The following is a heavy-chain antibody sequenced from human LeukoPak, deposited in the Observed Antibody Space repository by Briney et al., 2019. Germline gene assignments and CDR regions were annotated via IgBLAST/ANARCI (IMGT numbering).Heavy chain of an antibody. J-gene: IGHJ3*02. V-gene: IGHV3-30-3*01. CDR3: ARDLNYYGSGGFDI. CDR2: ISYDGSNK. D-gene: IGHD3-10*01. Sequence: GGSLRLSCAASGFTFSSYAMHWVRQAPGKGLEWVAVISYDGSNKYYADSVKGRFTISRDNSKNTLYLQMNSLRAEDTAVYYCARDLNYYGSGGFDIWGQGTMVTVSS. CDR1: GFTFSSYA.